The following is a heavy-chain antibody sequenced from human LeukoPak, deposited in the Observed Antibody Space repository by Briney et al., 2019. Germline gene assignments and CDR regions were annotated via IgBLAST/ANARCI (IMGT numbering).Heavy chain of an antibody. CDR1: GGPFSGYY. J-gene: IGHJ4*02. Sequence: SETLSLTCAVYGGPFSGYYWSWIRQPPGKGLEWIGEINHSGSTNYNPSLKSRVTISVDTSKNQFSLKLSSVTAADTAVYYCARGCPSGGSCEFDYWGQGTLVTVSS. CDR3: ARGCPSGGSCEFDY. V-gene: IGHV4-34*01. D-gene: IGHD2-15*01. CDR2: INHSGST.